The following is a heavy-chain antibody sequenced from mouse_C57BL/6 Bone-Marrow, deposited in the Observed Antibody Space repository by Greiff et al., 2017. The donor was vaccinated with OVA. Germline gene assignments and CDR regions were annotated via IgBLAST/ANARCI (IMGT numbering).Heavy chain of an antibody. D-gene: IGHD2-4*01. J-gene: IGHJ4*01. CDR3: ERWRLRRGAGAMDY. Sequence: QVQLQQPGAELVKPGASVKLSCKASGYTFTSYWMHWVKQRPGRGLEWIGRIDPNSGGTKYNEKFKSKATLTVDKPSSTAYMQLSSLTSEDSAVYYGERWRLRRGAGAMDYWGQGTSVTVSS. CDR2: IDPNSGGT. V-gene: IGHV1-72*01. CDR1: GYTFTSYW.